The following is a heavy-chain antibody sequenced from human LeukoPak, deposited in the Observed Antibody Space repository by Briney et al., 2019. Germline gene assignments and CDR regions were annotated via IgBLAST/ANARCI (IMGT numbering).Heavy chain of an antibody. CDR2: IKSKTDGGTT. CDR3: ARVEVVPAAMDYYYYYYMDV. Sequence: PGGSLRLSCAASGFSFSNAWMSWVRQAPGKGLEWVGRIKSKTDGGTTDYAAPVKGRFIISRDDSKNTLYLQMNSLRAEDTAVYYCARVEVVPAAMDYYYYYYMDVWGKGTTVTVSS. J-gene: IGHJ6*03. D-gene: IGHD2-2*01. CDR1: GFSFSNAW. V-gene: IGHV3-15*01.